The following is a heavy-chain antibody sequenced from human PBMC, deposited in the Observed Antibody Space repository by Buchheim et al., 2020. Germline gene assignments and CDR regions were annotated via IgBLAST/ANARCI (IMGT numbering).Heavy chain of an antibody. CDR1: GGSISSGGYF. D-gene: IGHD4-11*01. V-gene: IGHV4-31*03. Sequence: QMQLQESGPGLVKPSQTLSLICSVSGGSISSGGYFWSWIRQHPGKGLEWIGYIYYSGSTYYNPSLKSRVTISVDTSKNQFSLKLSSVTAADTAVYYCARHEDDYSNYPWFDPWGQGTL. CDR2: IYYSGST. J-gene: IGHJ5*02. CDR3: ARHEDDYSNYPWFDP.